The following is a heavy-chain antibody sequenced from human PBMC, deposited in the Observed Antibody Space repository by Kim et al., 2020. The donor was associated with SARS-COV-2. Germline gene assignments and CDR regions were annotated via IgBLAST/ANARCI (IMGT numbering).Heavy chain of an antibody. CDR3: ARDGKAAWFGKGGMDV. J-gene: IGHJ6*02. Sequence: SETLSLTCTVSGGSISSGGYYWSWIRQHPGKGLEWIGYIYYSGSTYYNPSLKSRVTISVYTSKNQFSLKLSSVTAADTAVYYCARDGKAAWFGKGGMDVWGQGTTVTVSS. V-gene: IGHV4-31*03. D-gene: IGHD3-10*01. CDR1: GGSISSGGYY. CDR2: IYYSGST.